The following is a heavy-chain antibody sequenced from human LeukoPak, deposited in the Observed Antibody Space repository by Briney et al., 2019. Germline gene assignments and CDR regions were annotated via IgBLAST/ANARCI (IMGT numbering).Heavy chain of an antibody. CDR3: ARSAAGTLDY. J-gene: IGHJ4*02. D-gene: IGHD6-13*01. CDR1: GDSVSSKSAT. V-gene: IGHV6-1*01. Sequence: SQTLSLTCAISGDSVSSKSATWNWTRQSPSRGLEWLGRTYYKSKWNNDYAISVESRITITPDTPKDQFSLHLNSVTPEDTAVYFCARSAAGTLDYWGQGTLVTVSS. CDR2: TYYKSKWNN.